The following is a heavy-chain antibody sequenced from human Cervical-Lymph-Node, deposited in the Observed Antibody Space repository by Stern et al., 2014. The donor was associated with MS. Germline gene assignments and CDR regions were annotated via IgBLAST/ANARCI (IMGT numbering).Heavy chain of an antibody. CDR2: MNPNSGTT. J-gene: IGHJ4*02. V-gene: IGHV1-8*01. CDR1: GYTFTSYD. CDR3: ARVGYYDSRGYIDY. Sequence: QVQLVQSGAEVKKPGASVKVSCKASGYTFTSYDLNWVRQATGQGLEWMGWMNPNSGTTGYAPKFQGRVTMTRSTSISTAYMELSSLRSEDTAVYYCARVGYYDSRGYIDYWGQGTLVTVSS. D-gene: IGHD3-22*01.